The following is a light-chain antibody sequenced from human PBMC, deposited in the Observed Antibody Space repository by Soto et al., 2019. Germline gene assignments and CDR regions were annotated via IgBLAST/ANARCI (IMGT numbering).Light chain of an antibody. CDR1: QAVPNN. CDR3: QQYDNNWT. Sequence: HLTQSPSFLAASMRDRVTITCRPSQAVPNNMAWYQQKPGKPPKLLIYEESTLHSGVPSRFSGSGSGTEFTLTISSLQPDDCATYYCQQYDNNWTFGQGTKVDIK. V-gene: IGKV1-9*01. CDR2: EES. J-gene: IGKJ1*01.